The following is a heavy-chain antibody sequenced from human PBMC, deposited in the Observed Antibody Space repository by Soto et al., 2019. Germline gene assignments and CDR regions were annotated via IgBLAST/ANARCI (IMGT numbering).Heavy chain of an antibody. CDR1: GYSFTSYW. V-gene: IGHV5-51*01. CDR3: ATTTLRYFDWLPFDY. CDR2: IYPGDSDT. Sequence: LGESLKISCKGSGYSFTSYWIGWVRQMPGKGLEWMGIIYPGDSDTRYSPSFQGQVTISADKSISTAYLQWSSLKASDTAMYYCATTTLRYFDWLPFDYWGQGTLVTVSS. D-gene: IGHD3-9*01. J-gene: IGHJ4*02.